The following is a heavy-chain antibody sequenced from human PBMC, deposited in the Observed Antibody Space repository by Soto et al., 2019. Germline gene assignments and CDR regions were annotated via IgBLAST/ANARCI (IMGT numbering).Heavy chain of an antibody. CDR2: IIPIFGTA. J-gene: IGHJ4*02. CDR1: GGTFSSYA. CDR3: ASTYCGGDCYHARTLTYYFDS. Sequence: SVKVSCKASGGTFSSYAISWVRQATGQGLEWMGGIIPIFGTANYAQKFQGRVTITADESTSTAYMELSSLRSEDTAVYYCASTYCGGDCYHARTLTYYFDSWGQGTLVTVSS. D-gene: IGHD2-21*02. V-gene: IGHV1-69*13.